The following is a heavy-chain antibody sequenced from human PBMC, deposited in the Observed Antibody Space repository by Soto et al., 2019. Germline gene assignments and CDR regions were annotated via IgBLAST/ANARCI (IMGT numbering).Heavy chain of an antibody. CDR2: INPSGGST. Sequence: ASLTLDCKRAGYSKTIYYVHWGRNEQRQGLEWMGIINPSGGSTSYAQKFQGRVTMTRDTSTSTVYMELSSLRSEDTAVYYCANDFWSGMNYYYGMDVWGQGTTVTVSS. CDR3: ANDFWSGMNYYYGMDV. V-gene: IGHV1-46*01. CDR1: GYSKTIYY. D-gene: IGHD3-3*01. J-gene: IGHJ6*02.